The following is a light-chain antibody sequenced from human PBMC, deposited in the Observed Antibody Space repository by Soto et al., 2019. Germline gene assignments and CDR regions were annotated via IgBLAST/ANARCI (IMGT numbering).Light chain of an antibody. J-gene: IGKJ3*01. V-gene: IGKV3-20*01. CDR1: QSVSRNS. Sequence: EIVLTQSPGTLSLSPGERATLSCRASQSVSRNSLAWYQQQPGQAPRLLIYGASSRATDIPDRFSGSGSGTDFTLIVSRLEPEDFALYFCQQYGTSPPTFGPGTQVDIK. CDR3: QQYGTSPPT. CDR2: GAS.